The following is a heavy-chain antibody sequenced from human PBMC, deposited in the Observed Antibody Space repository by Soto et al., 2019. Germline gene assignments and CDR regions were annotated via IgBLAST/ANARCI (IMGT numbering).Heavy chain of an antibody. Sequence: QVQLLETGGDVVQPGRSLRLSCVASGFSFGSYPMHWVRQAPGKGLEWLAVISSDGSEKFHAESVQGRFTISRGNSKRALYLQMTTLHPAESAGYHCARSGSSTVIVRGVVNYRGLDVWGLGTTVTVS. CDR3: ARSGSSTVIVRGVVNYRGLDV. V-gene: IGHV3-30-3*01. CDR1: GFSFGSYP. D-gene: IGHD3-3*01. CDR2: ISSDGSEK. J-gene: IGHJ6*02.